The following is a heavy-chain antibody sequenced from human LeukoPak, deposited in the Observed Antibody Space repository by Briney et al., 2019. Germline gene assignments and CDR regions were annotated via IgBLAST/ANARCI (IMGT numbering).Heavy chain of an antibody. V-gene: IGHV3-33*06. Sequence: PGGSLRLSCAASGFTFSSYGMHWVRQAPGKGLEWVAVIWHDGSNKYYAYSVKGRFTISRDNSKNPLYLQMNSLRAEDTAVYYCAKDRSFYDSSGYYDYWGQGTLVTVSS. D-gene: IGHD3-22*01. CDR3: AKDRSFYDSSGYYDY. CDR1: GFTFSSYG. J-gene: IGHJ4*02. CDR2: IWHDGSNK.